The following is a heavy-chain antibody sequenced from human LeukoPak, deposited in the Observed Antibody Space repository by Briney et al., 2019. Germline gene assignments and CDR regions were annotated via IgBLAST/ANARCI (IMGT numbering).Heavy chain of an antibody. D-gene: IGHD2-15*01. J-gene: IGHJ4*02. Sequence: GGSLRLSCAASGFTFTTYAINWVRQVPGKGLEWVSSITADGANTYLADSVRGRFTISRDNSKNTVYLQMNSLRAEDTAVYYCAKATLGSCGGVRCYPFDYWGQGTLVTVSS. CDR2: ITADGANT. CDR3: AKATLGSCGGVRCYPFDY. CDR1: GFTFTTYA. V-gene: IGHV3-23*01.